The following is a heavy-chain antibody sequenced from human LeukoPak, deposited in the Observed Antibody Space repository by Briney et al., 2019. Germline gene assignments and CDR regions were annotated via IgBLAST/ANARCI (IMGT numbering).Heavy chain of an antibody. D-gene: IGHD6-19*01. V-gene: IGHV3-11*01. Sequence: GGSLRLSCAASGFTFSDYYMSWIRQAPGKGLEWVSYISNTGSTIYYADSVEGRFTISRGNAKNSLYLQMDSLRAEDTAVYYCARGGRSGWYIFGYWGQGTLVTVSS. CDR1: GFTFSDYY. CDR2: ISNTGSTI. CDR3: ARGGRSGWYIFGY. J-gene: IGHJ4*02.